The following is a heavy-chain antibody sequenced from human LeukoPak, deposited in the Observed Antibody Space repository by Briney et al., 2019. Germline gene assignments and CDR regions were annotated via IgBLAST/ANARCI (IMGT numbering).Heavy chain of an antibody. V-gene: IGHV1-46*01. CDR2: INPSGGST. CDR1: GYTFTSYY. CDR3: ARSESGIAVAYYYFDY. D-gene: IGHD6-19*01. Sequence: VSVKVSCKASGYTFTSYYMHWVRQAPGQGLEWMGIINPSGGSTSYAQKFQGRVTMTRDTSTSTVYMELSSLRSEDTAVYYCARSESGIAVAYYYFDYWGQGTLVTVSS. J-gene: IGHJ4*02.